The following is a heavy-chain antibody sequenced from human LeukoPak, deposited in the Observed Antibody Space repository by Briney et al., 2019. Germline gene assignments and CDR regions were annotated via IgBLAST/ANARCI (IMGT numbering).Heavy chain of an antibody. Sequence: GGSLRLSCAASGFTFSSFAMSWVRQAPGKGLEWVSVISDSGGTTYYADSVKGRFTISRDNSKNTLYVQMNSLRAEDTAVYYCAKTAAASYSGSYYFDYWGQGTLVTVSS. CDR3: AKTAAASYSGSYYFDY. V-gene: IGHV3-23*01. D-gene: IGHD1-26*01. CDR1: GFTFSSFA. J-gene: IGHJ4*02. CDR2: ISDSGGTT.